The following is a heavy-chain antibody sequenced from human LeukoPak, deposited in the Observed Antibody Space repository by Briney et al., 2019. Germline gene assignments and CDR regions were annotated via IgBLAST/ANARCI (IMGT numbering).Heavy chain of an antibody. CDR1: GFTFSSYA. CDR3: ARGSSGWYEGETFFDY. D-gene: IGHD6-19*01. J-gene: IGHJ4*02. Sequence: GRSLRLSCAASGFTFSSYAMHWVRQAPGKGLEWVAVISYDGSNKYYADSVKGRFTISRDNSKNTLYLQMNSLRAEDTAVYYCARGSSGWYEGETFFDYWGQGTLVTVSS. V-gene: IGHV3-30*14. CDR2: ISYDGSNK.